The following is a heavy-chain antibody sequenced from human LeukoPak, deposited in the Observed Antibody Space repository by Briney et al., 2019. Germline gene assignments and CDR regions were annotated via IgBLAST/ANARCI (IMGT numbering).Heavy chain of an antibody. CDR3: AKDWAVAGTNYFDY. Sequence: GGSLRLSCAASGFTSSSYAMNWVRQAPGKGLEWVSGISGSGGSTYYADSVKGRFTISRDNSKNTLYLQMNSLRAEDTAIYYCAKDWAVAGTNYFDYWGQGTLVTVSS. CDR2: ISGSGGST. CDR1: GFTSSSYA. V-gene: IGHV3-23*01. J-gene: IGHJ4*02. D-gene: IGHD6-19*01.